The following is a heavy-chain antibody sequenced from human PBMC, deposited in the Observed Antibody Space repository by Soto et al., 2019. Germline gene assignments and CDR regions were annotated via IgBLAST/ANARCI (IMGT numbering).Heavy chain of an antibody. V-gene: IGHV4-34*09. J-gene: IGHJ4*02. Sequence: SETLSLTCAVYGGSFSGYYWTWIRQPPGTGLEWIGCIYYSGSTYYNPSLKSRVTISVDTSKNQFSLKLSSVTAADTAVYYCARGPPLIWGQGTLVTVSS. CDR3: ARGPPLI. CDR2: IYYSGST. CDR1: GGSFSGYY.